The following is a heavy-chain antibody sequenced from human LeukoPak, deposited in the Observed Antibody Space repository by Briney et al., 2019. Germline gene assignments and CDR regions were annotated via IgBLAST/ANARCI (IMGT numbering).Heavy chain of an antibody. CDR3: ARGLWNFYDDSGYNRDFDS. D-gene: IGHD3-22*01. V-gene: IGHV1-18*01. Sequence: ASVKVSCKATSRISWVRQAPRQGLEWMGWIGTYGGDTYYAQKFQGRITVTTDTSTSTVYMELRNLRSDDTAVYYCARGLWNFYDDSGYNRDFDSWGQGTLVTVSS. J-gene: IGHJ5*01. CDR1: TSR. CDR2: IGTYGGDT.